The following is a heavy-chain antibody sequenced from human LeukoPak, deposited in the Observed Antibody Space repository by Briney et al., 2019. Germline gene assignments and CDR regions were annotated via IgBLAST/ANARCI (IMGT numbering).Heavy chain of an antibody. CDR1: GGSFSGYY. D-gene: IGHD3-10*01. Sequence: PSETLSLTCAVYGGSFSGYYWSWIRQPPGKGLEWIGEINHSGSTNYNPSLKSRVTISVDTSKNQFSLKLSSVTAADTAVYYCARGGTYYGSKGDYYYYYYMDVWGKGTTVTVSS. CDR2: INHSGST. CDR3: ARGGTYYGSKGDYYYYYYMDV. V-gene: IGHV4-34*01. J-gene: IGHJ6*03.